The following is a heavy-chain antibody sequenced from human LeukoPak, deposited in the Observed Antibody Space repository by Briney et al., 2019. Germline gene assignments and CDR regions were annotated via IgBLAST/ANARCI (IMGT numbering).Heavy chain of an antibody. CDR1: GFTFTSSA. CDR3: VAGSGTGTAAQPLDY. Sequence: SVNVSCKASGFTFTSSAMQWVRQARGQRLEWIGWIVVGSGNTNYAQKFQERVTITRDMSTSTAYMELSSLRSEDTAVYYCVAGSGTGTAAQPLDYWGQGTLVTVSS. V-gene: IGHV1-58*02. J-gene: IGHJ4*02. CDR2: IVVGSGNT. D-gene: IGHD2-2*01.